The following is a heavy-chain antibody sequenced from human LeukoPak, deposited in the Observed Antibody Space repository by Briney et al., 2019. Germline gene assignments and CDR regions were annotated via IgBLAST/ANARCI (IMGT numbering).Heavy chain of an antibody. V-gene: IGHV3-64*01. J-gene: IGHJ4*02. D-gene: IGHD3-22*01. CDR3: ARADYYDSSGPTFPFDY. Sequence: GGSLRLSCAASGYTFSSYAMHWVRQAPGKGLEYVSAISSNGGSTYYANSVKGRFTISRDNSKNTLYLQMGSLRAEDMAVYYCARADYYDSSGPTFPFDYWGQGTLVTVSS. CDR2: ISSNGGST. CDR1: GYTFSSYA.